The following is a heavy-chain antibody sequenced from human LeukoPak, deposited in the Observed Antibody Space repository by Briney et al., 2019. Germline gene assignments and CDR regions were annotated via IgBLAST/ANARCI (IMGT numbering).Heavy chain of an antibody. D-gene: IGHD6-19*01. CDR2: ISYDGSNK. V-gene: IGHV3-30*03. J-gene: IGHJ4*02. Sequence: PGGPLRLSGAASDFTFSSYGMHWVGQAPGKGLEWVAVISYDGSNKYYADSVKGRFTISRDNSKNTLYLQMNSLRAEDTAVYYCARDRYSSGWYIDYWGQGTLVTVSS. CDR1: DFTFSSYG. CDR3: ARDRYSSGWYIDY.